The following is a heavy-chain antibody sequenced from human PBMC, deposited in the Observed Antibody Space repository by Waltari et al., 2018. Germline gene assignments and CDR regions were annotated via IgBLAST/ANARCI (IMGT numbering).Heavy chain of an antibody. Sequence: QVQLVQPGAEVKMPGASVKVSCKASGLSFTNNLFHWVRQAPGQGLEWMGIINPSGGSTSYAQKFRGRVTMTRDTSTNTLYMELSSLKSKDTAVYYCARDGDDHAFDIWGQGTMVTVSS. D-gene: IGHD1-1*01. CDR2: INPSGGST. V-gene: IGHV1-46*01. J-gene: IGHJ3*02. CDR1: GLSFTNNL. CDR3: ARDGDDHAFDI.